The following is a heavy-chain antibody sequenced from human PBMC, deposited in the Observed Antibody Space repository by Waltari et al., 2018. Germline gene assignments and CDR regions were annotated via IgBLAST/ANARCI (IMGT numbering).Heavy chain of an antibody. CDR2: IKGDGSIT. CDR1: GFTFRDYW. V-gene: IGHV3-74*03. Sequence: EVQLVESGGGLVQPGGSLRLSCAASGFTFRDYWMNWVRQAPGKGLVWVSRIKGDGSITTYADSWKGRFTISRDNAKNTVYLQMNSLRDEDTAVYYCVKSDWFDPWGQGTLVTVSS. CDR3: VKSDWFDP. J-gene: IGHJ5*02.